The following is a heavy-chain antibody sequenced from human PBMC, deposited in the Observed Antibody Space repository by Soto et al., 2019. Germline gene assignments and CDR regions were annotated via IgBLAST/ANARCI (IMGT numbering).Heavy chain of an antibody. J-gene: IGHJ6*02. CDR3: ARPLLRQKGGMDV. Sequence: SETLSLTCAVYGGSFSGYYWSWIRQPPGKGLEWIGEINHSGSTNYNPSLKSRVTISVDTSKNQFSLKLSFVTAADTAVYYCARPLLRQKGGMDVWGQGTTVTVSS. CDR1: GGSFSGYY. CDR2: INHSGST. V-gene: IGHV4-34*01.